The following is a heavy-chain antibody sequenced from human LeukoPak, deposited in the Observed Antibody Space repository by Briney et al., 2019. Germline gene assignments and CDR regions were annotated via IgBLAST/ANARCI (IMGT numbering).Heavy chain of an antibody. V-gene: IGHV1-2*02. J-gene: IGHJ4*02. CDR2: INPNSGGT. D-gene: IGHD3-10*01. CDR3: ASSYGSSTAAD. CDR1: GYTFTGYY. Sequence: ASVKVSCKASGYTFTGYYMHWVRQAPGQGLEWMGWINPNSGGTNYEQKFQGRVTMTRDTSISTAYMELSRLRSDDTAVYYCASSYGSSTAADWGQGTLVTVSS.